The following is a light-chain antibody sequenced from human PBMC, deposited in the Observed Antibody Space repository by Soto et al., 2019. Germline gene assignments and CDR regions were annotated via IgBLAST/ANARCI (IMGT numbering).Light chain of an antibody. CDR2: EVC. CDR1: SSDVGGYNY. J-gene: IGLJ1*01. Sequence: QSALTQPASVSGSPGQSITISCTGTSSDVGGYNYVSWYQQHPGKAPKLMIYEVCNRPSGVSNRFSGSKSGNTASLTISGLQAEDDADYYCCSFTSGNTAYVFGTGTKLTVL. V-gene: IGLV2-14*01. CDR3: CSFTSGNTAYV.